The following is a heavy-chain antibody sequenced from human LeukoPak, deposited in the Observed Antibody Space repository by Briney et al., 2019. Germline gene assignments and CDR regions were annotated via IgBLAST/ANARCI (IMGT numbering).Heavy chain of an antibody. CDR2: ISSSSSTI. V-gene: IGHV3-48*02. CDR3: ARGALDFDY. CDR1: GFTFSNYW. Sequence: PGGSLRLSCVASGFTFSNYWMNWVRQAPGKGLEWVSYISSSSSTIYYADSVKGRFTISRGNAKNSLYLHMNSLKDEDTAVYYCARGALDFDYWGQGTLVTVSS. J-gene: IGHJ4*02.